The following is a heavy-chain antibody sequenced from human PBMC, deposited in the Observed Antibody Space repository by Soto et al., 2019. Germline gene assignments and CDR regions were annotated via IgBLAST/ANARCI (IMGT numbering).Heavy chain of an antibody. CDR1: GGSVSSVSYY. CDR3: ARAPSLPMEQPLDY. J-gene: IGHJ4*02. D-gene: IGHD1-1*01. CDR2: IYYSGST. V-gene: IGHV4-61*01. Sequence: SETLSLTCTVSGGSVSSVSYYWSWIRQPPGKGLEWIGYIYYSGSTNYNPSLKSRVTISVDTSKNQFSLKLSSVTAADTAVYYCARAPSLPMEQPLDYWGQGTLVTLS.